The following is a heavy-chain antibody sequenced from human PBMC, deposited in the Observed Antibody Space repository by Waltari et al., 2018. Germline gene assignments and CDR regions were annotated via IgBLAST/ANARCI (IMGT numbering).Heavy chain of an antibody. CDR2: INHSGST. J-gene: IGHJ6*03. Sequence: QVQLQQWGAGLLKPSETLSLTCAVYVGAFSGYYWSWIRQPPGKGLEWIGEINHSGSTNYNPSLKSRVTISVDTSKNQFSLKLSSVTAADTAVYYCARGSSGWRSGYYMDVWGKGTTVTVSS. CDR3: ARGSSGWRSGYYMDV. V-gene: IGHV4-34*01. D-gene: IGHD3-22*01. CDR1: VGAFSGYY.